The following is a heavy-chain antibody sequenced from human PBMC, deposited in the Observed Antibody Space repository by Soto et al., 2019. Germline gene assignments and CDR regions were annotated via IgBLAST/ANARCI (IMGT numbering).Heavy chain of an antibody. CDR2: ISSSGSTI. D-gene: IGHD6-13*01. Sequence: PGGSLRLSCAASGVTFSDYYMSWIRQAPGKWLEWVSYISSSGSTIYYADSVKGRFTISRDNAKNSLYLQMNSLRAEDTAVYYCARENPYSSSWYNWFDPWGQGTLVTVSS. J-gene: IGHJ5*02. V-gene: IGHV3-11*01. CDR3: ARENPYSSSWYNWFDP. CDR1: GVTFSDYY.